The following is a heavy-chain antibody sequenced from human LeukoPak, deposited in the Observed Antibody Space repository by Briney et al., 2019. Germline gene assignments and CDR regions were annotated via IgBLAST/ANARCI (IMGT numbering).Heavy chain of an antibody. CDR3: ARVSRVWYHDCDYYMDI. J-gene: IGHJ6*03. CDR2: ICSSGSTI. V-gene: IGHV3-11*01. Sequence: GGSLRLSCAASGFTFSDYYMSWVRQAPGKGLEWVSFICSSGSTIYYADSVKGRFTISRDNAKNSLNLQMNSRRAEETAVYYCARVSRVWYHDCDYYMDIWGKGAMVTVSS. D-gene: IGHD2-15*01. CDR1: GFTFSDYY.